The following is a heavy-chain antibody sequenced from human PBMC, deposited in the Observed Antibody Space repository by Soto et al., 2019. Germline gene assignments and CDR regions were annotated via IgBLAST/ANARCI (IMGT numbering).Heavy chain of an antibody. CDR3: ARHTSYTAYCGGDCYHPFDY. CDR1: GYSFTSYW. J-gene: IGHJ4*02. V-gene: IGHV5-51*01. D-gene: IGHD2-21*02. Sequence: ESLKISCKGSGYSFTSYWIGWVRQMPGKGLEWMGIIYPGDSDTRYSPSFQGQVTISADKSISTAYLQWSSLKASDTAMYYCARHTSYTAYCGGDCYHPFDYWGQGTLVTVSS. CDR2: IYPGDSDT.